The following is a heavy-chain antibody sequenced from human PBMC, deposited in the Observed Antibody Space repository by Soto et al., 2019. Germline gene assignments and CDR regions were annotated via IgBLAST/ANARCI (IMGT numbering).Heavy chain of an antibody. CDR2: IYPGDSDT. CDR3: ARSEGQQLDYYYGMDV. D-gene: IGHD6-13*01. CDR1: GYSFTSYW. V-gene: IGHV5-51*01. J-gene: IGHJ6*02. Sequence: PGESLKISCKCSGYSFTSYWIGWVRQMPGKGLEWMGIIYPGDSDTRYSPSFQGQVTISADKSISTAYLQWSSLKASDTAMYYCARSEGQQLDYYYGMDVWGQGTTVTVSS.